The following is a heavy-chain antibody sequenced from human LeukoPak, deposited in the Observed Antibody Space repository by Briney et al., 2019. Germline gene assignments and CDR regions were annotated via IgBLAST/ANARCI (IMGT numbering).Heavy chain of an antibody. CDR1: GFTFSSYS. J-gene: IGHJ6*02. D-gene: IGHD1-26*01. CDR3: ARDTGGSGSYLYYGMDV. V-gene: IGHV3-21*01. Sequence: PGGSLRLSCAASGFTFSSYSMNWVRQAPGKGLEWVSSISSSSSYIYYADSVKGRFTISRDNAKNSLYLQMNSLRAEDTAVYYCARDTGGSGSYLYYGMDVWGQGTTVTVSS. CDR2: ISSSSSYI.